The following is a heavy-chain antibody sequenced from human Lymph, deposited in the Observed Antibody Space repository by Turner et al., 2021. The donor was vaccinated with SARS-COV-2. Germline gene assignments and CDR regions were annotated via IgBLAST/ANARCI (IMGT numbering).Heavy chain of an antibody. CDR1: GFTFSNYA. D-gene: IGHD1-26*01. CDR2: ISYDGSNK. CDR3: ARGLSGNYYCFDY. J-gene: IGHJ4*02. Sequence: QVQLVESGGGVVQPGRSLSLSCAASGFTFSNYAMHWVRQAPGKGLEWVALISYDGSNKYYADSVKGRFTSSRDNSKNTLSLQMNSLRAEDTAVYYCARGLSGNYYCFDYWGQGTLVTVSS. V-gene: IGHV3-30-3*01.